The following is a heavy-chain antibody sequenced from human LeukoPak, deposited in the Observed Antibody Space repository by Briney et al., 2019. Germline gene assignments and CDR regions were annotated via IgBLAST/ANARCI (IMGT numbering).Heavy chain of an antibody. D-gene: IGHD3-10*01. CDR3: AYFGTLYGSGSYYTADY. J-gene: IGHJ4*02. V-gene: IGHV3-7*01. CDR1: GFTFSSYW. CDR2: IKQDGSEK. Sequence: GGSLRLSCAASGFTFSSYWMSWVRQAPGKGLEWVANIKQDGSEKYYVDSVKGRFTISRDNAKNSLYLQMNSLRAEDTAVYYCAYFGTLYGSGSYYTADYWGQGTLVTVSS.